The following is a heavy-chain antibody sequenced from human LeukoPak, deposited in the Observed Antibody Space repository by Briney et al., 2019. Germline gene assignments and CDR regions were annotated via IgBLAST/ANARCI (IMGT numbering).Heavy chain of an antibody. J-gene: IGHJ5*02. CDR2: ISGSGGST. CDR3: AKDRFGSGGPNWFGP. D-gene: IGHD3-10*01. Sequence: PGGSLRLSCAASGFTFSSYAMSWVRQAPGKGLEWVSAISGSGGSTYYADSVKGRFTISRDNAKNTLYLQMNNLRAEDTAIYYCAKDRFGSGGPNWFGPWGQGTLVTVSS. CDR1: GFTFSSYA. V-gene: IGHV3-23*01.